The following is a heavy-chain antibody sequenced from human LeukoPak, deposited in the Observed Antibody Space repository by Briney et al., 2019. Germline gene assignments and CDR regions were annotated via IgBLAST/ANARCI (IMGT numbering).Heavy chain of an antibody. Sequence: GGSLRLSCSASGFTFKTYAMSWVRQAPGKGLEWLSGIRSSGDSTYYADSVKGRFTISRDNSRNTLYLQMNSLSAEDTAVYYCAKEVRESAWFYFDYWGQGTLATVSS. CDR1: GFTFKTYA. CDR2: IRSSGDST. D-gene: IGHD3-10*01. J-gene: IGHJ4*02. V-gene: IGHV3-23*01. CDR3: AKEVRESAWFYFDY.